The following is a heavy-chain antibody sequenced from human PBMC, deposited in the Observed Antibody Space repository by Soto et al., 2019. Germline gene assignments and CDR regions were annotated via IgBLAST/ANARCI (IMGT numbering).Heavy chain of an antibody. Sequence: HGGSLRLSGAAAGCIDSGDPMHWDRQAPGKGLEYVSAISSNGGSTYYADSVKGRFTISRDNSKNTLYLQMSSLGAEDTAVYYCVKDVRRYDFWSGSSMDVWGQGTTVTVSS. D-gene: IGHD3-3*01. CDR1: GCIDSGDP. CDR3: VKDVRRYDFWSGSSMDV. J-gene: IGHJ6*02. CDR2: ISSNGGST. V-gene: IGHV3-64D*06.